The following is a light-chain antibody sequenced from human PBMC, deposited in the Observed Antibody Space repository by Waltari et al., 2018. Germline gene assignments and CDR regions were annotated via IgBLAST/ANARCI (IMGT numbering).Light chain of an antibody. CDR2: GVN. Sequence: QSALTQPASVSGSRGQSITISCTGSSSAIGSYNVVSWYQHHPGKAPKLLIYGVNNRPSGVSNRFSGSKSGNTASLTISGLQAEDEPDYYCSSYAGSVVFGGGTKLTVL. CDR1: SSAIGSYNV. V-gene: IGLV2-23*02. J-gene: IGLJ3*02. CDR3: SSYAGSVV.